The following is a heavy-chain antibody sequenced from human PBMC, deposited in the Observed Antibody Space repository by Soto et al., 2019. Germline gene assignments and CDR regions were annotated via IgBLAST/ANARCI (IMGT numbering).Heavy chain of an antibody. J-gene: IGHJ6*02. CDR1: GDSVSSSDFY. Sequence: QVSLRESGPGLVKPSETLALTCAVSGDSVSSSDFYWTWIRQPPGKPLEWIGYVYSTGTTNYSPPLKSRVDLSVDTSENQFSLKVRSVTAADAAVYFCARVSKLVAPNDGKSAYFYAMDVWGHGTTVTVS. V-gene: IGHV4-61*08. CDR2: VYSTGTT. D-gene: IGHD6-6*01. CDR3: ARVSKLVAPNDGKSAYFYAMDV.